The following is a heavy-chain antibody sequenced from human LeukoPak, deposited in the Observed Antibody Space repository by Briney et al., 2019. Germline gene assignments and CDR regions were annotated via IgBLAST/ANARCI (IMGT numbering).Heavy chain of an antibody. CDR3: ARVGGSGWYEYWFDP. CDR1: GGSISSYY. J-gene: IGHJ5*02. V-gene: IGHV4-59*01. CDR2: IYYSGST. D-gene: IGHD6-19*01. Sequence: SETLSLTCTVSGGSISSYYWSWIRQPPGKGLEWIGYIYYSGSTNYNPSLKSRVTISVDTSKNQFSLKLSSVTAADTAVYYCARVGGSGWYEYWFDPWGQGTLVTVSS.